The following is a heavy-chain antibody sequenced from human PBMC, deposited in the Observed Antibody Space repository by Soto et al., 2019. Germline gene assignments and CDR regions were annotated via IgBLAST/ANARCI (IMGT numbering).Heavy chain of an antibody. V-gene: IGHV3-23*01. CDR3: AKAGWSGYYSTYYYYYGMDV. CDR2: ISGSGGST. CDR1: GFTFSSYA. J-gene: IGHJ6*02. Sequence: GGSLRLSCAASGFTFSSYAMSWVRQAPGKGLEWVSAISGSGGSTYYADSVKGRFTISRDNSKNTLYLQMNSLRAEDTAVYYCAKAGWSGYYSTYYYYYGMDVWGQGTTVTVSS. D-gene: IGHD3-3*01.